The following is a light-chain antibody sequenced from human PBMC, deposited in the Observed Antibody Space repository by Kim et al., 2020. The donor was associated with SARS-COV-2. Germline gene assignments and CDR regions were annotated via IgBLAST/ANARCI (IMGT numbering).Light chain of an antibody. V-gene: IGLV1-44*01. CDR2: SNN. CDR1: NSNIGSNT. CDR3: AAWDDSLNGVI. J-gene: IGLJ2*01. Sequence: GQRVTTSCSGSNSNIGSNTVNWYQHLPGTAPKLLIYSNNQRPSGVPDRFSGSKSGTSASLAFSGLQSEDEADYYCAAWDDSLNGVIFGGGTQLTVL.